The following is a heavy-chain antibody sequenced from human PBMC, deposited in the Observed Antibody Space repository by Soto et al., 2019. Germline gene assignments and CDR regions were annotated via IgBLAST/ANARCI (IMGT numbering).Heavy chain of an antibody. Sequence: QVQLVQSGAEVKKPGSSVKVSCKASGGTFSSYAISWVRQAPGQGLEWMGGIIPIFGTANYAQKFQGRVTITADESTSTAYMELSSLRSEDTAVDYCASQYYDFWSGYYKRDYYYYYYGMDVWGQGTTVTVSS. CDR2: IIPIFGTA. CDR1: GGTFSSYA. CDR3: ASQYYDFWSGYYKRDYYYYYYGMDV. J-gene: IGHJ6*02. V-gene: IGHV1-69*01. D-gene: IGHD3-3*01.